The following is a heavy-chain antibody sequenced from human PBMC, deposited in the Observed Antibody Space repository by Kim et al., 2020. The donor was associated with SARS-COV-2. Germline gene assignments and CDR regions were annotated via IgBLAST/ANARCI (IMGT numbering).Heavy chain of an antibody. V-gene: IGHV3-48*03. CDR3: AREGQPDYYYGADV. CDR1: GFTFSSFD. CDR2: ISGRGSNI. Sequence: GGSLRLSCVASGFTFSSFDMNWVRQAPGKGLEWIAYISGRGSNIHYADSVKGRFTVSRDNSKNSGFLQMNSLRSDDTAVFYCAREGQPDYYYGADVWGQGTTVTVSS. J-gene: IGHJ6*02. D-gene: IGHD1-1*01.